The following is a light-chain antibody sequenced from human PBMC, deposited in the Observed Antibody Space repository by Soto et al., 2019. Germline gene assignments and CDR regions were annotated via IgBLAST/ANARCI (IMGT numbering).Light chain of an antibody. CDR3: ASLTTTNFG. CDR2: EVS. CDR1: ISDVGAYNL. Sequence: QSALTQPASVSGSPGQSITISCTGTISDVGAYNLVSWYQHQPDKAPKLMISEVSNRPSGVSDRFSGSKSGNTASLTISGLQAEDEADYYCASLTTTNFGFGTGTKLTVL. V-gene: IGLV2-14*01. J-gene: IGLJ1*01.